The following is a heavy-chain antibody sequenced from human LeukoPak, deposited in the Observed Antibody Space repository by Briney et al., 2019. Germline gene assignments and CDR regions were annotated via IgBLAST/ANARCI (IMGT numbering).Heavy chain of an antibody. CDR3: ARVQASYDILTGYYFDI. V-gene: IGHV1-18*01. CDR2: ISAYNGNT. Sequence: ASVTVSCTASGYTVTTYGISWVRQAPGQGLEWMGWISAYNGNTNYAQKLQGRVTMTTDTSTSTANMELRSLRSDDTAVYSCARVQASYDILTGYYFDIRGQGTMVTVSS. J-gene: IGHJ3*02. D-gene: IGHD3-9*01. CDR1: GYTVTTYG.